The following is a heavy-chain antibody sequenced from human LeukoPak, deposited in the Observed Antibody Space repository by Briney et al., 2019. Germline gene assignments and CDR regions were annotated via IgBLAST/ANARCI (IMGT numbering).Heavy chain of an antibody. CDR3: AKVWAAFWSERQDYMDV. V-gene: IGHV3-23*01. CDR2: ISGSGGST. D-gene: IGHD3-3*01. CDR1: GFTFSDYY. Sequence: PGGSLRLSCAASGFTFSDYYMSWVRQAPGKGLEWVSAISGSGGSTYYADSVKGRFTISRDNSKNTLYLQMNSLRAEDTAVYYCAKVWAAFWSERQDYMDVWGKGTTVTVSS. J-gene: IGHJ6*03.